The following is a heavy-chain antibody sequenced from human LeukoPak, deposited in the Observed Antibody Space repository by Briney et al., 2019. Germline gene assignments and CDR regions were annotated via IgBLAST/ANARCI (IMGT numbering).Heavy chain of an antibody. V-gene: IGHV3-21*01. CDR1: GFTFSSYS. CDR3: ARDGPLYYYYMDV. CDR2: ISSSSSYI. J-gene: IGHJ6*03. Sequence: GGSLRLSCAASGFTFSSYSMNWVRQAPGKGLEWVSSISSSSSYIYYADSVKGRFTISRDNAKNSLYLQMNSLRAEDTAVYYCARDGPLYYYYMDVWGKGTTVTVSS.